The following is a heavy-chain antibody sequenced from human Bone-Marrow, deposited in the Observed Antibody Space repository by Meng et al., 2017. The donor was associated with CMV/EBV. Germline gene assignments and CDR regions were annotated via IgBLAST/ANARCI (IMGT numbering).Heavy chain of an antibody. Sequence: ASVKVSCKASGYTFTSYGVSWVRQAPGQGLEWMGWISAYNGNTNYAQKLQGRVTMTTDTSTSTAYMELSSLRSDDTAVYYCARDFYGSGSYWPHFDYWGQGTLVTVSS. J-gene: IGHJ4*02. CDR2: ISAYNGNT. D-gene: IGHD3-10*01. V-gene: IGHV1-18*01. CDR1: GYTFTSYG. CDR3: ARDFYGSGSYWPHFDY.